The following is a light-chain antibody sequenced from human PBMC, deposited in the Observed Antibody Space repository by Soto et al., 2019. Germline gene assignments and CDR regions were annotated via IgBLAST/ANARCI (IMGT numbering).Light chain of an antibody. CDR1: QTISNL. J-gene: IGKJ1*01. CDR2: DAS. CDR3: QQYETFSGT. Sequence: DIQMTQSPSTLSASVGDRVTITCRASQTISNLLAWYQQKPGEAPKLLIYDASALPRGVPSRFSGSGSGTKFTLTIASLQPDDFATYYCQQYETFSGTFGPGTKVDIK. V-gene: IGKV1-5*01.